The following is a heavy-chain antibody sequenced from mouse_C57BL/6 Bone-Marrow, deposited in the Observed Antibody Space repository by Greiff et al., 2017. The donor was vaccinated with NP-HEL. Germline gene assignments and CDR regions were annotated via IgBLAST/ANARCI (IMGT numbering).Heavy chain of an antibody. CDR3: ARREFITTVVGWYFDV. D-gene: IGHD1-1*01. V-gene: IGHV1-26*01. CDR2: INPNNGGT. J-gene: IGHJ1*03. CDR1: GYTFTDYY. Sequence: EVQLQQSGPELVKPGASVKISCKASGYTFTDYYMNWVKQSHGKSLEWIGDINPNNGGTSYNQKFKGKATLTVDKSSSTAYMELRSLTSEDSAVYYCARREFITTVVGWYFDVWGTGTTVTVSS.